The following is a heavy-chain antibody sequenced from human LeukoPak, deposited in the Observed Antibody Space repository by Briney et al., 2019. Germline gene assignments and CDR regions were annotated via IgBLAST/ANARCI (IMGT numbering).Heavy chain of an antibody. CDR1: GFTFSSYG. J-gene: IGHJ4*02. V-gene: IGHV3-30*18. D-gene: IGHD3-10*01. CDR2: ISYDGSNK. Sequence: GGSLRLSCAASGFTFSSYGMHWVRQAPGKGLEWVAVISYDGSNKYYADSVKGRFTISRDNSKNTLYLQMNSLRAEDTAVYYCAEDETMVRGVTPGPDYWGQGTLVTVSS. CDR3: AEDETMVRGVTPGPDY.